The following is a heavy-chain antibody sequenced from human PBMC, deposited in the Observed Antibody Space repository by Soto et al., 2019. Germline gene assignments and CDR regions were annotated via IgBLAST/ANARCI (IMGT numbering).Heavy chain of an antibody. CDR1: GFSFTNYW. D-gene: IGHD6-13*01. Sequence: GESLKISCKTSGFSFTNYWISWVRHVPGKGLEWMGNIDPVDSYVNYSPSFQGHVTFSVDTSISTAFLHWSSLKDSDSAKYFCARIESIARNWFDPWGQGTLVTVSS. J-gene: IGHJ5*02. CDR3: ARIESIARNWFDP. CDR2: IDPVDSYV. V-gene: IGHV5-10-1*01.